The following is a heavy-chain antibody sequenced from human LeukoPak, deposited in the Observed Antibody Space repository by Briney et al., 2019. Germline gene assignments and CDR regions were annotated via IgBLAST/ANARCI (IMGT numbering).Heavy chain of an antibody. CDR2: IYSGGAT. Sequence: GGSLRLSCAASGFTVSTSYMAWVRQAPGKGLDWVSFIYSGGATNYTDAVKGRFTISRDNSKNTLYLQMNSLRAEDTAVYYCSRILSDTSGWYHFDYWGQGALVTVSS. CDR1: GFTVSTSY. D-gene: IGHD6-19*01. J-gene: IGHJ4*02. V-gene: IGHV3-66*01. CDR3: SRILSDTSGWYHFDY.